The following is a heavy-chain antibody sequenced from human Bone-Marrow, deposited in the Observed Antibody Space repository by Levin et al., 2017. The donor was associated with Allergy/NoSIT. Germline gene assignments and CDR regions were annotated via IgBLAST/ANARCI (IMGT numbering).Heavy chain of an antibody. V-gene: IGHV3-30*18. J-gene: IGHJ6*02. CDR1: GLTLTNYG. D-gene: IGHD4-17*01. CDR3: AKETIVYGDYPAYFFGMDV. Sequence: GGSLRLSCAASGLTLTNYGMHWVRQAPGKGLEWVAVISFDGTRKIYADSVKGRFTISRDNSKNTLYLQMNSLRGEDTAVYRCAKETIVYGDYPAYFFGMDVWGQGTTVTVSS. CDR2: ISFDGTRK.